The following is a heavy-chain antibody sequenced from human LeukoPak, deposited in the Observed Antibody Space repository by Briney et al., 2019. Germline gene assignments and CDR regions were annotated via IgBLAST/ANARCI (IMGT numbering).Heavy chain of an antibody. CDR2: IWYDGRTK. V-gene: IGHV3-33*01. Sequence: GGSLRLSCAASGFTFSNCGMHWVRQAPGKGLEWVALIWYDGRTKFHADSVKGRFTISRDNSKNALYLQTDSLRDEDTAVYYCAREWGRIAVAGGPGYWGQGTRVTVSS. CDR1: GFTFSNCG. J-gene: IGHJ4*02. CDR3: AREWGRIAVAGGPGY. D-gene: IGHD6-19*01.